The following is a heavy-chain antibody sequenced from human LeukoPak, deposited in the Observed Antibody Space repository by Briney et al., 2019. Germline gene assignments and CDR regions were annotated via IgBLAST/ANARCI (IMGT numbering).Heavy chain of an antibody. CDR1: GGSISSSSYY. CDR3: ARDDCSSTSRYAGDNWFDP. D-gene: IGHD2-2*01. CDR2: IYYSGST. V-gene: IGHV4-39*01. Sequence: PSETLSLTCTVSGGSISSSSYYWGWSRQPPGKGLEWIGSIYYSGSTYYNPSLKSRVTISVDTSKNQCSLKLSSVTAADTAVYYCARDDCSSTSRYAGDNWFDPWGQGTLVTVSS. J-gene: IGHJ5*02.